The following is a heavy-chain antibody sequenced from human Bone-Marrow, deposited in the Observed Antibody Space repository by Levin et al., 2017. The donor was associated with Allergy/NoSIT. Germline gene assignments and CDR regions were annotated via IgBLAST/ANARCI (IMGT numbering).Heavy chain of an antibody. CDR3: ARVLMDTAMVMRFDGSYYFDY. J-gene: IGHJ4*02. CDR1: GGSISSGGYY. Sequence: SQTLSLTCTVSGGSISSGGYYWSWIRQHPGKGLEWIGYIYYSGSTYYNPSLKSRVTISVDTSKNQFSLKLSSVTAADTAVYYCARVLMDTAMVMRFDGSYYFDYWGQGTLVTVSS. CDR2: IYYSGST. V-gene: IGHV4-31*03. D-gene: IGHD5-18*01.